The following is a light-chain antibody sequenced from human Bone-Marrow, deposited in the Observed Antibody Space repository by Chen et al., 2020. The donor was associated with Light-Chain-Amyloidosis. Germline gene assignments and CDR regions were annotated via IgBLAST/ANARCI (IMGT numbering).Light chain of an antibody. J-gene: IGKJ4*01. CDR2: GSS. CDR3: QQYGTSPLT. Sequence: EIVLTQSPGTLSLSPGEGANLTCRASQTISSNYLTWYQQKFGQAPRLLIDGSSSRATGIPDRFTGSESGTDFTLTINRLEPEDFAMYYCQQYGTSPLTFGGGTKVEIK. V-gene: IGKV3-20*01. CDR1: QTISSNY.